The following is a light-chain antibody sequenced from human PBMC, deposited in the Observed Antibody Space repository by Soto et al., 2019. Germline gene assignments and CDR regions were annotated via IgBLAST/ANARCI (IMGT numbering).Light chain of an antibody. CDR3: ATWDDRLTAWE. V-gene: IGLV1-36*01. Sequence: QPVLTQSPSVSGAPRQSVNISCSGNNSNIGSNAVHWYQQLPGKAPKLLMYYNDMLPSGVSDRFSGSKSGTSASLAISGLQSEDEGDYYCATWDDRLTAWEFGRGTKLTVL. CDR1: NSNIGSNA. CDR2: YND. J-gene: IGLJ3*02.